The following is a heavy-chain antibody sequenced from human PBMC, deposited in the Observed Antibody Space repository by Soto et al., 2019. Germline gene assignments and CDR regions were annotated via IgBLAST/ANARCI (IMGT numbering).Heavy chain of an antibody. CDR2: ISSDGIVK. CDR1: GFTFRSYG. CDR3: AKDFYTVTVSPAPRPYYFDS. Sequence: QVQLVESGGGVVPPGRSLRLSCAAAGFTFRSYGMHWDRQAAGKGLEWVALISSDGIVKYYGDSVKGRFTISRDTSKNTLYPQMTSLPAEDTAVYYWAKDFYTVTVSPAPRPYYFDSWGQGTRVTVSS. D-gene: IGHD4-17*01. V-gene: IGHV3-30*18. J-gene: IGHJ4*02.